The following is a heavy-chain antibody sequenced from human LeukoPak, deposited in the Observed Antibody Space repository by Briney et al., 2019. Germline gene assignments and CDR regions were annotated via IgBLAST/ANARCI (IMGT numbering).Heavy chain of an antibody. Sequence: ASVKVSCKTSGYTFTTYYIHWVRQAPGQGLDWMGVIKPEGGTTIYAQKFQGRVTLTRDTSTSTVYMDLTSLRSEDTAVYYCARLEGITATMGDWGQGTLDTVSS. V-gene: IGHV1-46*01. CDR1: GYTFTTYY. D-gene: IGHD5-12*01. CDR3: ARLEGITATMGD. J-gene: IGHJ4*02. CDR2: IKPEGGTT.